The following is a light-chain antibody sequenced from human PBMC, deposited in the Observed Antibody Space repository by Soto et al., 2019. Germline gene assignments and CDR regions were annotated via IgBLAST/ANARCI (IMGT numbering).Light chain of an antibody. J-gene: IGLJ3*02. CDR2: RSN. Sequence: QAVVTQPPSASGTPGQRVTISCSGSTSNIGNNYVYWYLQLPGTAPKLLVYRSNQRPSGVPDRFSGSKSGTSASLAISGLRSEDEADYYCAAWDDSLSGSWVFGGGTKVTVL. CDR1: TSNIGNNY. V-gene: IGLV1-47*01. CDR3: AAWDDSLSGSWV.